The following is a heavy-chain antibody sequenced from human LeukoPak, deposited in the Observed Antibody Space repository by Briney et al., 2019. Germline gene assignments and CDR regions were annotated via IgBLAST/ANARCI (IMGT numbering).Heavy chain of an antibody. V-gene: IGHV4-39*07. CDR1: GGSMRSHSFY. Sequence: PSETLSLTCTVSGGSMRSHSFYWGWIRQSPGKGLECIANINYGGHTYYNPSVKSRVTLSVDVSKNRFSLKLSSVTAADTAVYYCARVTAMVRELDYWGQGTLVTVSS. J-gene: IGHJ4*02. D-gene: IGHD5-18*01. CDR3: ARVTAMVRELDY. CDR2: INYGGHT.